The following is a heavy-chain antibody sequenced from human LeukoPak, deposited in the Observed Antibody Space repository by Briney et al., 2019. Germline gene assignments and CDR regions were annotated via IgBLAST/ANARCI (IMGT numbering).Heavy chain of an antibody. CDR2: FSDSGGST. V-gene: IGHV3-23*01. J-gene: IGHJ4*02. CDR1: GFTFSSYA. CDR3: AKGRSGYDY. D-gene: IGHD3-22*01. Sequence: PGGSLRLSCATFGFTFSSYAMSWVRQAPGKGLEWVSTFSDSGGSTYYADSVKGRFTISRDNSKNTLYLQMNSLRAGDTAVYYCAKGRSGYDYWGQGTLVTVSS.